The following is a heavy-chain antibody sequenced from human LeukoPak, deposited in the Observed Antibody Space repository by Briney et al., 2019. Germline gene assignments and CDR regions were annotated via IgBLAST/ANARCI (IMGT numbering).Heavy chain of an antibody. CDR1: GFTFSNYW. Sequence: GGSLRLSCAASGFTFSNYWMHWVRQAPGKGLVWVSRINSDGSSTNCADSVKGRFTISRDNAKNTLYLQMNSLRAEDTAVYYCASSPPTYYYDSSGYYYVYWGQGTLVTVSS. J-gene: IGHJ4*02. CDR2: INSDGSST. CDR3: ASSPPTYYYDSSGYYYVY. V-gene: IGHV3-74*01. D-gene: IGHD3-22*01.